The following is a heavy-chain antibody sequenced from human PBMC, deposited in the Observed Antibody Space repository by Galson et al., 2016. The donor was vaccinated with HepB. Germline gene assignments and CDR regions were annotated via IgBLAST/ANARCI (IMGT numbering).Heavy chain of an antibody. Sequence: LSLTCIVSGGSISTYYWHWIRQPPGKGLEWIGYIYYSGSTNSNPSLKSRVTISIDTSKNQFSLKLSSVTAADTAVYYCARASSGSDYWGQGTLVTVSS. CDR3: ARASSGSDY. D-gene: IGHD5-12*01. J-gene: IGHJ4*02. CDR1: GGSISTYY. V-gene: IGHV4-59*12. CDR2: IYYSGST.